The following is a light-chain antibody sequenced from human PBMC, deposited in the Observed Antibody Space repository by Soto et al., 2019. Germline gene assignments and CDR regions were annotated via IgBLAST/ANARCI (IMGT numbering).Light chain of an antibody. CDR1: QSISSSY. CDR3: QQYGSSPDT. Sequence: EIVLTQSPGTLSLSPGERATLSCRASQSISSSYLAWYQQKPGQAPRLLIYVVSSRATGIPDRFSGSGSGTDFNLTISRLEPEDFAVYYCQQYGSSPDTFGQGTKLEIK. V-gene: IGKV3-20*01. CDR2: VVS. J-gene: IGKJ2*01.